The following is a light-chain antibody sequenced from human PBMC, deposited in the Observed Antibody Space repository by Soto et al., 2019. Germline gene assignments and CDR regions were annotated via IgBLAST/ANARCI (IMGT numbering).Light chain of an antibody. V-gene: IGKV3-20*01. CDR1: QRISSNS. J-gene: IGKJ1*01. CDR2: DAS. CDR3: QQRGGSPPTWT. Sequence: EIVLTQSPGTLSFSPGERATPPCRASQRISSNSLAWYQQKPGQAPRLLIYDASNRATGIPDRFSGSGSGTDFTLTISRLEPEDFAVYYCQQRGGSPPTWTFGQGTKVDIK.